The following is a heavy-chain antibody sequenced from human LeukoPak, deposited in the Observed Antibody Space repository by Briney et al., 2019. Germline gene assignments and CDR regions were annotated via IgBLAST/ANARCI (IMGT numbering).Heavy chain of an antibody. CDR1: SGSISSSSYY. Sequence: PSETLSLTCTVSSGSISSSSYYWGWIRQPPGKGLEWIGTIYYSGSTYCNPSLKSRVTISVDTSKNQFSLKLSSVTAADTAVYYCARHPSGYALKGITSIDYWGQGTLVTVSS. J-gene: IGHJ4*02. D-gene: IGHD5-12*01. V-gene: IGHV4-39*01. CDR2: IYYSGST. CDR3: ARHPSGYALKGITSIDY.